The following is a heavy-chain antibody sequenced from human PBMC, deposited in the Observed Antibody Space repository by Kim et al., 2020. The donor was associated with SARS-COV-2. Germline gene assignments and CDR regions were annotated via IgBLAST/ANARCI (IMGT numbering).Heavy chain of an antibody. CDR3: ARAPATSDTAMVPPEDY. CDR1: GGTFSSYA. J-gene: IGHJ4*02. CDR2: IIPIFGTA. D-gene: IGHD5-18*01. Sequence: SVKVSCKASGGTFSSYAISWVRQAPGQGLEWMGGIIPIFGTANYAQKFQGRVTITADESTSTAYMELSSLRSEDTAVYYCARAPATSDTAMVPPEDYWGQGTLVTVSS. V-gene: IGHV1-69*13.